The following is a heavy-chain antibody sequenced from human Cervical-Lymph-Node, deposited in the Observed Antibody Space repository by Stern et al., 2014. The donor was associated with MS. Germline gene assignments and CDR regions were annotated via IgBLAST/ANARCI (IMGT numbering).Heavy chain of an antibody. CDR2: INPTDGST. J-gene: IGHJ6*02. V-gene: IGHV1-46*01. CDR3: AREVTGHRLGMMDV. Sequence: QVQLGQSGAEVKKPGASVKVSCKASGYTFTSYYMHWVRQAPGQGLEWMGIINPTDGSTSYAQKFQGRLTMTRDTSTSTVYMELSSLRSDDTAVYYCAREVTGHRLGMMDVWGQGTTVTVSS. D-gene: IGHD2-21*02. CDR1: GYTFTSYY.